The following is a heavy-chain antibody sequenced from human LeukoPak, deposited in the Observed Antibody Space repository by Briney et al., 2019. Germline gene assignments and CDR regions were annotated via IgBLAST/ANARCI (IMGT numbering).Heavy chain of an antibody. CDR3: LRSGGY. CDR1: GFTFSTYW. V-gene: IGHV3-7*01. CDR2: IKPDGSEK. J-gene: IGHJ4*02. Sequence: GGSLRLSCAASGFTFSTYWMNWVHQAPGKGLEWVANIKPDGSEKYFVDSVKGRFTISRDNAKNSLYLQMNSLRAEDTAVYYCLRSGGYWGQGTPVTVSS. D-gene: IGHD1-26*01.